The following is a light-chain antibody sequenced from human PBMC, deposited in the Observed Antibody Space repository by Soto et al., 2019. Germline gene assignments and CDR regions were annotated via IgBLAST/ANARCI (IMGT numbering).Light chain of an antibody. Sequence: QSALTQPASVSGSPGQSITISCTGTSSDVGSYDLVSWYQQHPGKAPKLMIYEGSKRPSGVSNRFSGSKSGNTASLTISGLQAEDEADYYCYSYAGSSGVFGTGTKVTVL. CDR1: SSDVGSYDL. V-gene: IGLV2-23*01. J-gene: IGLJ1*01. CDR2: EGS. CDR3: YSYAGSSGV.